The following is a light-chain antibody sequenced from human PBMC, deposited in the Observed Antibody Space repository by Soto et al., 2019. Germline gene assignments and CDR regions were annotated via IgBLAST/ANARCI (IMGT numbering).Light chain of an antibody. V-gene: IGKV3-20*01. Sequence: EIALTQSPGTLSLSPGQRATLSGRASQSVSSNFLAWYQQTNGQAPRILIYGASSRDTGIPDRFSGSGSGTDCTLTISRLEPEDFEVYYCQQYGSSPTTFGQGTKVDI. CDR2: GAS. J-gene: IGKJ1*01. CDR1: QSVSSNF. CDR3: QQYGSSPTT.